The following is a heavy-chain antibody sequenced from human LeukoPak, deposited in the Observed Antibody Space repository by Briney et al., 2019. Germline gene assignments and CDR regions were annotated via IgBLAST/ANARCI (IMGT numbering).Heavy chain of an antibody. CDR1: GFTFSSYA. Sequence: GGSLRLSCAASGFTFSSYAVSWVRQAPGKGLEWVSAISGSGGSTYYADSVKGRFTISRDNSKNTLYLQMNSLRAEDTAVYYCAKDPREGDSSGYYLYYFDYWGQGTLVTVSS. CDR2: ISGSGGST. J-gene: IGHJ4*02. V-gene: IGHV3-23*01. D-gene: IGHD3-22*01. CDR3: AKDPREGDSSGYYLYYFDY.